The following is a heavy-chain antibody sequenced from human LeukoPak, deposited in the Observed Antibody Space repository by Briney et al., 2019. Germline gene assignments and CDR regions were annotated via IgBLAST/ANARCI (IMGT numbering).Heavy chain of an antibody. CDR3: ARLRPNYDFWSGFNWFDP. CDR1: GGSISSNSYY. V-gene: IGHV4-39*01. Sequence: SETLSLTCTVSGGSISSNSYYWGWIRQPPGKGLEWIGSIYYSGSTYYNPSLKSRVTISVDTSKNQFSLKLSSVTAADTAVYYCARLRPNYDFWSGFNWFDPWGQGTLVTVSS. D-gene: IGHD3-3*01. J-gene: IGHJ5*02. CDR2: IYYSGST.